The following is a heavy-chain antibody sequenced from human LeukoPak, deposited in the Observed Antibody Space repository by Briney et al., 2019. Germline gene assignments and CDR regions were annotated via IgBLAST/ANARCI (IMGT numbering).Heavy chain of an antibody. Sequence: GGSLRLSCAASGFTFNNAWMSWVRQAPGKGLEWVGRIKSKIDGGTTDYAAPVKGRFTFSRDDSKNTLYLQMNSLKTEDTAVYYCTTQRSRITMVRGVIRSDHWGQGTLVTVSS. J-gene: IGHJ4*02. CDR2: IKSKIDGGTT. CDR1: GFTFNNAW. CDR3: TTQRSRITMVRGVIRSDH. V-gene: IGHV3-15*01. D-gene: IGHD3-10*01.